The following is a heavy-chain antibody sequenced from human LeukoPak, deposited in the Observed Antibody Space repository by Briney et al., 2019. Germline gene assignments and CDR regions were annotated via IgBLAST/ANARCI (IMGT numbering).Heavy chain of an antibody. V-gene: IGHV4-39*07. D-gene: IGHD6-19*01. CDR3: AREASITVTGIDLDYFDY. CDR2: IYSSGDI. J-gene: IGHJ4*02. Sequence: SETLSLTCTVSGDSISSYYWSWIRQPPGKGLEWIGSIYSSGDIYYNPSLRSRITISVDTSKNQFSLKLSSVTAADTAVYYCAREASITVTGIDLDYFDYWGQGTLITVSA. CDR1: GDSISSYY.